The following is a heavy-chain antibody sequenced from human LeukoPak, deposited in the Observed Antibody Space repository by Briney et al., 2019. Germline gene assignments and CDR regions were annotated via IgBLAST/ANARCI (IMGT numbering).Heavy chain of an antibody. CDR1: GFTFSDYY. V-gene: IGHV3-11*01. Sequence: GASLTLPCAPSGFTFSDYYMRWIRQAPGKGREWVSYISRSGSTIYYAGSVKGRFTVSRDNAKNSLYLQMNSLRAEDTAVYYCARESCGGSCYFCGYWGQGTPVTVSS. J-gene: IGHJ4*02. CDR3: ARESCGGSCYFCGY. D-gene: IGHD2-15*01. CDR2: ISRSGSTI.